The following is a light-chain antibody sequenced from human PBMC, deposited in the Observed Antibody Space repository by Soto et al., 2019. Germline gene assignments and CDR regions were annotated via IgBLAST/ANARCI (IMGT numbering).Light chain of an antibody. CDR3: QQYGRT. V-gene: IGKV3-15*01. CDR1: QSVGSN. CDR2: GAS. Sequence: EIVMTQSPDTLSVSPGERATLSCRASQSVGSNLAWYQKKPGQAPRLLIFGASTRATGIPARFSGSGSGTEFTLTISSLQSEDFAVYYCQQYGRTFGQGTKVDIK. J-gene: IGKJ1*01.